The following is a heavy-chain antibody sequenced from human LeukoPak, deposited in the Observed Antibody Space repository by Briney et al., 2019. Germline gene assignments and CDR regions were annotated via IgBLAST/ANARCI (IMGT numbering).Heavy chain of an antibody. J-gene: IGHJ5*02. D-gene: IGHD2-2*01. CDR1: GYTFTSYY. V-gene: IGHV1-46*01. CDR3: ARGPLVPAATNWFDP. CDR2: INPSGGST. Sequence: ASVKVSCKASGYTFTSYYMHWVRQAPGQGLEWMGIINPSGGSTSYAQKLQGRVTMTTGTSTSTAYMELRSLRSDDTAVYYCARGPLVPAATNWFDPWGQGTLVTVSS.